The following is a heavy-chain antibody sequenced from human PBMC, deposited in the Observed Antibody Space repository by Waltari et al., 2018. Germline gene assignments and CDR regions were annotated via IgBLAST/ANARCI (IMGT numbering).Heavy chain of an antibody. CDR2: IWYGGSNK. V-gene: IGHV3-33*08. J-gene: IGHJ4*02. Sequence: QVQLVESGGGVVQPGRSLRLSCAASGFTFSSYGMHWVRQAPGKGLEWVAVIWYGGSNKYYADSVKGRFTISRDNSKNTLYLQMNSLRAEDTAMYYCAKPTRRYDSSGHFDYWGQGTLVTVSS. CDR1: GFTFSSYG. CDR3: AKPTRRYDSSGHFDY. D-gene: IGHD3-22*01.